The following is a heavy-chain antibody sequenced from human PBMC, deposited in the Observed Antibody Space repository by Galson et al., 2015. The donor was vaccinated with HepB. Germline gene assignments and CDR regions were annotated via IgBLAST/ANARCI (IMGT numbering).Heavy chain of an antibody. J-gene: IGHJ4*02. CDR2: INSDGSST. V-gene: IGHV3-74*01. D-gene: IGHD3-22*01. CDR1: GLTFSRFW. Sequence: SLRLSCAASGLTFSRFWMHWVRQVPGKGLVWVSHINSDGSSTDYADSVKSRFTISRDNAKNTLYLQMDSLGAEDTAVYYRVTYYYDSGGYSYWGQGTLVTVAS. CDR3: VTYYYDSGGYSY.